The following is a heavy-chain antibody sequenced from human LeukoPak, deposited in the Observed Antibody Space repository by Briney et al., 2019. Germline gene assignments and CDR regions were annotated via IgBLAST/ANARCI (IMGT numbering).Heavy chain of an antibody. V-gene: IGHV3-30*18. CDR3: AKDTGWRGSFRYYFDY. CDR1: GFTFSSYG. J-gene: IGHJ4*02. Sequence: GRSLRLSCAASGFTFSSYGMHWVRQAPGKGLEWVAFLLYDGTDKYYADSVEGRFAISRDNSKNTLYLQMNSLRAEDTAVYYCAKDTGWRGSFRYYFDYWGQGTLVTVSS. CDR2: LLYDGTDK. D-gene: IGHD1-26*01.